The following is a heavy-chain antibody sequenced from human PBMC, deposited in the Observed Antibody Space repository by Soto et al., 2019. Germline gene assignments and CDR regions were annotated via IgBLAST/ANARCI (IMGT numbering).Heavy chain of an antibody. CDR2: MSYDGNNK. J-gene: IGHJ6*02. Sequence: GGSLRLSCAASGFTFSSYAMHWVRQAPGKGLEWVAVMSYDGNNKYYVDSVKGRFTVSRDHSKNTLYLQMNSLRAEETAVYYCAREYCSTTSCWGGMDVWGQGTTVTVSS. V-gene: IGHV3-30-3*01. CDR1: GFTFSSYA. D-gene: IGHD2-2*01. CDR3: AREYCSTTSCWGGMDV.